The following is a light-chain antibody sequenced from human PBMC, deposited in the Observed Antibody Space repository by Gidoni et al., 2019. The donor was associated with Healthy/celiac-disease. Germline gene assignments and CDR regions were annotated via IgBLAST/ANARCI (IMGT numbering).Light chain of an antibody. Sequence: DIQMPQSPSSLSASVGDSVTITCRASQSISSYLNWYQQKPGKAPKLLIYAASSLQSGVPSRCSGSGSGTDFTPTISSLQPEDVATYYCQQSYSTPPVTFGGGTKVEIK. V-gene: IGKV1-39*01. CDR2: AAS. CDR3: QQSYSTPPVT. CDR1: QSISSY. J-gene: IGKJ4*01.